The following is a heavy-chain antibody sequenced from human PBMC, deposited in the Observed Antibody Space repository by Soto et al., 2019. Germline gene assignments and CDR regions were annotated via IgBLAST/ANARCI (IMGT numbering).Heavy chain of an antibody. CDR1: GGSISSYY. CDR2: IYYSGST. D-gene: IGHD3-10*01. V-gene: IGHV4-59*01. J-gene: IGHJ4*02. CDR3: ARHPKWFGEFDY. Sequence: QVQLQESGPGLVKPSETLSLTCTVSGGSISSYYWSWIRQPPGKGLEWIGYIYYSGSTNYNPSLNSRXXIXVXXSKNPFPLKLSSVTAADTAVYYCARHPKWFGEFDYWGQGTLVTVSS.